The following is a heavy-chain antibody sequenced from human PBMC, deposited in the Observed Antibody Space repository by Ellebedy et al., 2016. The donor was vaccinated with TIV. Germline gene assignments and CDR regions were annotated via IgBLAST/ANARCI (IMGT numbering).Heavy chain of an antibody. CDR1: GGSFSGYY. J-gene: IGHJ4*02. D-gene: IGHD3-9*01. CDR2: INHSGST. Sequence: SETLSLXCAVYGGSFSGYYWSWIRQPPGKGLEWIEEINHSGSTNYNPSLKGRVTISVDTSKNQFSLKLSSVTAADTAVYYCVRGPKYYDILTGYYMRNYYFDYWGQGTLVTVSS. CDR3: VRGPKYYDILTGYYMRNYYFDY. V-gene: IGHV4-34*01.